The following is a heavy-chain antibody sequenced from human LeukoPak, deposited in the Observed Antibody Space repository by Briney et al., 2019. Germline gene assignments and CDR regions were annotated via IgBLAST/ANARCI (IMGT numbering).Heavy chain of an antibody. D-gene: IGHD3-9*01. Sequence: SETLSLSCTVSGGSISSSSYYWGGIRQPPGKGLEWIGSIYYSGSAYYNPSLKSRVTITVDTSKNQFSLKLSSVTAADTAVYYCARAFTIPPRMDVWGKGTTVTVSS. V-gene: IGHV4-39*01. CDR2: IYYSGSA. CDR1: GGSISSSSYY. J-gene: IGHJ6*04. CDR3: ARAFTIPPRMDV.